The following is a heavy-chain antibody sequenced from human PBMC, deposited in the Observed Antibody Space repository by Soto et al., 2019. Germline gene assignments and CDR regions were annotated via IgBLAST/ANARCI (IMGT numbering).Heavy chain of an antibody. V-gene: IGHV3-33*01. J-gene: IGHJ4*02. D-gene: IGHD1-1*01. Sequence: QVQLVESRGGVVQPGKSLRLSCAASGFIFRNFGMHWVRQAPGKGLEWVAVIWYDGNTKYYAESVKGRFTISRDNIKNTLDLQMDSLRVEDTAVYYCVRDWNTGGSNDWGQGTLVTVSS. CDR2: IWYDGNTK. CDR1: GFIFRNFG. CDR3: VRDWNTGGSND.